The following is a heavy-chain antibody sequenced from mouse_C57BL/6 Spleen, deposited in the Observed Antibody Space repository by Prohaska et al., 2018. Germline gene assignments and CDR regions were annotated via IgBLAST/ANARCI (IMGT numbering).Heavy chain of an antibody. CDR1: GFTFSGYW. Sequence: EVQLLETGGGLVQPGGSRGLSCEGSGFTFSGYWMSWVRQTPGKTLEWIGDINSDGSAINYAPSIKDRFTIFRDNDKSTLYLQMSNVRSEDIATYFCMRYGNYWYFDVWGTGTTVTVSS. CDR3: MRYGNYWYFDV. D-gene: IGHD2-1*01. V-gene: IGHV11-2*01. CDR2: INSDGSAI. J-gene: IGHJ1*03.